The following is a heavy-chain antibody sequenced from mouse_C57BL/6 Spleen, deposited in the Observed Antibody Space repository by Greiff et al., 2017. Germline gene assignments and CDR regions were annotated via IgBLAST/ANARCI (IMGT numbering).Heavy chain of an antibody. CDR2: IDPSDSDT. Sequence: QVQLQQPGAELVMPGASVKLSCKASGYTFTSYWMHWVKQRPGQGLEWIGGIDPSDSDTNYNQKFKGKATLTVDKSSSTAYRQLSSLTSEDSAVYYCAISDDWGQGTTVTVSA. V-gene: IGHV1-74*01. CDR1: GYTFTSYW. CDR3: AISDD. J-gene: IGHJ3*01.